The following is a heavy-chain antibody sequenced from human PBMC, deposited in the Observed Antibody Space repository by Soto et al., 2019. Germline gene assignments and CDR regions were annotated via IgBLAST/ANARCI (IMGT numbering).Heavy chain of an antibody. CDR3: TRCGIRYHSIGYYLGIDGMDV. CDR2: TIPMFGKT. CDR1: GGTFNNYA. Sequence: QVQLVQSGAEVKKPESSVRVSCKASGGTFNNYAITWVRQAPGQGLEWLGGTIPMFGKTNYAEKFQGRVTITADESTNTAYMELRSLRSEDTAIYYCTRCGIRYHSIGYYLGIDGMDVWGQGTTVIVSS. V-gene: IGHV1-69*12. D-gene: IGHD3-22*01. J-gene: IGHJ6*02.